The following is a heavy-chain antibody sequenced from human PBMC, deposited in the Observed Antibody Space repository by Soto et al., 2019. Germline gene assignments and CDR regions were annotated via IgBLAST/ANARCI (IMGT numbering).Heavy chain of an antibody. CDR3: AQEDPREKYSRDC. Sequence: RSQRLACEAGGFHFSGYGMHWVRQAPGKGLELVAVISYYGIKEYYGESVKGRFTIFRDNSNDTQDLLINRLRIESTAAYFYAQEDPREKYSRDCWGPGAQV. V-gene: IGHV3-30*18. CDR1: GFHFSGYG. CDR2: ISYYGIKE. J-gene: IGHJ4*02. D-gene: IGHD2-15*01.